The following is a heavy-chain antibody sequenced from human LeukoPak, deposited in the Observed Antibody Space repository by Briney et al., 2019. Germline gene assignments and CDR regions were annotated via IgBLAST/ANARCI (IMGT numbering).Heavy chain of an antibody. D-gene: IGHD3-10*01. Sequence: PGGSLRLSCAASGFNFTGSAMHWVRQASGKGLEWLGRIRGKANGYTTAYAESLKGRIAISRDDSTNTAYLQMSSLKTEDTALYYCTALSYWGQGAPVIVSS. V-gene: IGHV3-73*01. CDR1: GFNFTGSA. CDR2: IRGKANGYTT. CDR3: TALSY. J-gene: IGHJ4*02.